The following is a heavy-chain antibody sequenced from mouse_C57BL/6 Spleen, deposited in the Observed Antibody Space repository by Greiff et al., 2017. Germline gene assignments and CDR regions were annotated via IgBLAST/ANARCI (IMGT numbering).Heavy chain of an antibody. J-gene: IGHJ4*01. CDR3: ARREAIYYGYDNYAMDY. D-gene: IGHD2-2*01. V-gene: IGHV5-17*01. Sequence: DVMLVESGGGLVKPGGSLKLSCAASGFTFSDYGMHWVRQAPEKGLEWVAYISSGSSTIYYADTVKGRFTISRDNAKNTLFLQMTSLRSEDTAMYYCARREAIYYGYDNYAMDYWGQGTSVTVSS. CDR2: ISSGSSTI. CDR1: GFTFSDYG.